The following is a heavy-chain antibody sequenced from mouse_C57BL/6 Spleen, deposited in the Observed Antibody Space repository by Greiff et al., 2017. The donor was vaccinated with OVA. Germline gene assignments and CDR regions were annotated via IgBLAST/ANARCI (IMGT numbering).Heavy chain of an antibody. CDR1: GFSLTSYG. V-gene: IGHV2-2*01. CDR2: IWSGGST. D-gene: IGHD3-3*01. J-gene: IGHJ2*01. Sequence: QVHVKQSGPGLVQPSQSLSITCPVSGFSLTSYGVHWVRQSPGKGLEWLGVIWSGGSTDYNAAFIYRLSISKDNSKSQVFFKMNSLQADDTAIYYCARGGGTDYFDYWGQGTTLTVSS. CDR3: ARGGGTDYFDY.